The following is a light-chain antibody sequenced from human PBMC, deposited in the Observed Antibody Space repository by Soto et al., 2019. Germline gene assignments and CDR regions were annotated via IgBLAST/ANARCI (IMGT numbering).Light chain of an antibody. V-gene: IGLV1-47*01. Sequence: QSVLTQPPSASGTPGQRVSISCSGSSSNIGSNYVYWYQQLSGTAPKLLIYTNNQRPSGVPDRFSGSKSGTSASLAISGLRSEDEADYYCATWDDSLSAWVFGGGTKLTV. J-gene: IGLJ3*02. CDR2: TNN. CDR3: ATWDDSLSAWV. CDR1: SSNIGSNY.